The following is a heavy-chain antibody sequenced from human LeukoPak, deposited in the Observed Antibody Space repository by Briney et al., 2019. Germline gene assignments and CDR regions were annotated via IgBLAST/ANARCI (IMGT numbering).Heavy chain of an antibody. CDR2: ISGSGGST. Sequence: PGGSLRLSCAASGFIFSSYAMSWVRQAPGKGLEWVSAISGSGGSTYYADSVKGRFTISRDNSKNTLYLQMNSLRAEDTAVYYCAKGVQGDYYDSSGYYYGIRGNDAFDIWGQGTMVTVSS. J-gene: IGHJ3*02. CDR3: AKGVQGDYYDSSGYYYGIRGNDAFDI. CDR1: GFIFSSYA. V-gene: IGHV3-23*01. D-gene: IGHD3-22*01.